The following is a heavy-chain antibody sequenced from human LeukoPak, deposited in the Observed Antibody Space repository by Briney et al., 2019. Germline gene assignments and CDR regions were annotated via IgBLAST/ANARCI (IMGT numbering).Heavy chain of an antibody. CDR2: ISSSSSYI. V-gene: IGHV3-21*01. J-gene: IGHJ4*02. Sequence: PGGSLRLSCAASGFTFSSHAMSWVRQAPGKGLEWVSSISSSSSYIYYADSVKGRFTISRDNAKNSLYLQMNSLRAEDTAVYYCARVVWPDYWGQGTLVTVSS. CDR1: GFTFSSHA. D-gene: IGHD2-21*01. CDR3: ARVVWPDY.